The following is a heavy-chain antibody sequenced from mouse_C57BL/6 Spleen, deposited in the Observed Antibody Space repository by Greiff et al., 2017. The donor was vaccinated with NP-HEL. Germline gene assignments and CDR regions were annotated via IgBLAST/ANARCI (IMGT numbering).Heavy chain of an antibody. CDR2: ISYDGSN. D-gene: IGHD1-1*01. CDR3: ARDYYGSSYAYYFDY. Sequence: EVQLQQSGPGLVKPSQSLSLTCSVTGYSITSGYYWNWIRQFPGNKLEWMGYISYDGSNNYNPSLKNRISITRDTSKNQFFLKLNSVTTEDTATYHCARDYYGSSYAYYFDYWGQGTTLTVSS. CDR1: GYSITSGYY. J-gene: IGHJ2*01. V-gene: IGHV3-6*01.